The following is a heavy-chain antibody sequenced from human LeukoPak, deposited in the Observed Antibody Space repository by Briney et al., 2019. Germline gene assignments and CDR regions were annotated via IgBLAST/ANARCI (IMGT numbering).Heavy chain of an antibody. V-gene: IGHV3-30*18. Sequence: PGGSLRLSCAASGFTFSSYGMHWVRQAPGKGLEWVAVISYDGSNKCYADSVKGRFTISRDNSKNTLYLQMNSLRAEDTAVYYCAKGRRTVTTYSDYWGQGTLVTVSS. CDR1: GFTFSSYG. J-gene: IGHJ4*02. CDR2: ISYDGSNK. D-gene: IGHD4-17*01. CDR3: AKGRRTVTTYSDY.